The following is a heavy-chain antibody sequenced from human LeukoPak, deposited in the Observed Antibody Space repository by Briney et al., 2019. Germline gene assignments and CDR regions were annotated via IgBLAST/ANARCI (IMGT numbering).Heavy chain of an antibody. CDR1: AASTGSGSYY. V-gene: IGHV4-61*02. Sequence: QPSETLSLTCTVSAASTGSGSYYWSWLRQPAGKGLEWIGRIYTSGSTNYNPSLKSRLNISVDTSKNQFSLKLSSVTAADTAVYYCARGGGSDWYFDLWGRGTLVTVSS. CDR3: ARGGGSDWYFDL. J-gene: IGHJ2*01. CDR2: IYTSGST. D-gene: IGHD3-16*01.